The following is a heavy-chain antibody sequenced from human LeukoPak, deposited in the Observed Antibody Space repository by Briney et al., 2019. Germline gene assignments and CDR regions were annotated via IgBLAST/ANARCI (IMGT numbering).Heavy chain of an antibody. CDR3: ASGWDSSSLNPMFLAFDI. Sequence: GGSLRLSCAASGFTFSSYGMHWVRQAPGKGLEWVSYISSSGSTIYYADSVKGRFTISRDNAKNSLYLQMNSLRAEDTAVYYCASGWDSSSLNPMFLAFDIWGQGTMVTVSS. D-gene: IGHD6-13*01. CDR1: GFTFSSYG. V-gene: IGHV3-48*04. J-gene: IGHJ3*02. CDR2: ISSSGSTI.